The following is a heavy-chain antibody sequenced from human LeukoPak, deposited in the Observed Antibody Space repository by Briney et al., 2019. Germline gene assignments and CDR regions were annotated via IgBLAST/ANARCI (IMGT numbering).Heavy chain of an antibody. CDR2: IIPIFATA. D-gene: IGHD6-6*01. CDR1: GGTFNNYT. J-gene: IGHJ6*03. Sequence: SVKVSCKASGGTFNNYTISWVRQAPGHGLEWMGGIIPIFATANYAQRFQGKVTITADKSTSTAYMELSSLRSEDTAVYYCARVNLRRSSSATPSYYYYMDVWGKGTTVTVSS. CDR3: ARVNLRRSSSATPSYYYYMDV. V-gene: IGHV1-69*06.